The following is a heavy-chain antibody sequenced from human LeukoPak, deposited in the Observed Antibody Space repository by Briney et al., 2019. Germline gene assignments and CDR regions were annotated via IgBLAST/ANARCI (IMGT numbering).Heavy chain of an antibody. V-gene: IGHV3-7*04. D-gene: IGHD5-24*01. CDR1: GFPFSSYW. Sequence: GGSLRLSCATSGFPFSSYWMTWVRQAPGKGLEWVANIKQDGSKKSYVDSVKGRFTISRDNAKNSLYLQMNSLRAEDTAIYYCTRVGYIDEGIDYWGQGTLVTVSS. CDR2: IKQDGSKK. J-gene: IGHJ4*02. CDR3: TRVGYIDEGIDY.